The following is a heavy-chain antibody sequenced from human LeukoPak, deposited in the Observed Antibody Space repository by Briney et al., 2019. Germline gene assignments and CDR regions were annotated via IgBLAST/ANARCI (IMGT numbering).Heavy chain of an antibody. CDR2: IYTGGNT. V-gene: IGHV3-53*01. CDR3: ARGDDSGYYDYFDY. D-gene: IGHD3-22*01. Sequence: QSGGSLRLSCAASGFTVYSNYLSWVRQAPGKGLKWVSTIYTGGNTYYAASVKGRFTISRDFSKNTVFLHMNSLRAEDTAMYYCARGDDSGYYDYFDYWGQGALVTVSS. J-gene: IGHJ4*02. CDR1: GFTVYSNY.